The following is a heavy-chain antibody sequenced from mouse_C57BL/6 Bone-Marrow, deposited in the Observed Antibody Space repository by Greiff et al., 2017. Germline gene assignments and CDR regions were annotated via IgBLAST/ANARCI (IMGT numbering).Heavy chain of an antibody. D-gene: IGHD2-12*01. CDR1: GFTFSSYA. Sequence: EVMLVESGGGLVKPGGSLKLSCAASGFTFSSYAMSWVRQTPEKRLEWVATISDGGSYTYYPDNVKGRFTISRDNAKNNLYLQMSHLKSKDTAMYYCARVTIVRFDYWGQGTTLTVSS. CDR2: ISDGGSYT. CDR3: ARVTIVRFDY. V-gene: IGHV5-4*03. J-gene: IGHJ2*01.